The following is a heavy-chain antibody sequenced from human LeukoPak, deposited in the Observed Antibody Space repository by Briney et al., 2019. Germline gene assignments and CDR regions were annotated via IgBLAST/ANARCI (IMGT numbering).Heavy chain of an antibody. V-gene: IGHV1-18*01. J-gene: IGHJ5*02. CDR1: GYTFTSYG. Sequence: ASVKVSCKASGYTFTSYGISWVRQAPGQGLEWMGWISAYNGNTNYAQKLQGRVTMTTDTSTSTAYMELRSLRSDDTAVYYCARMRYCSGGSCYPNWFDPWGQGTLVTVSS. CDR3: ARMRYCSGGSCYPNWFDP. CDR2: ISAYNGNT. D-gene: IGHD2-15*01.